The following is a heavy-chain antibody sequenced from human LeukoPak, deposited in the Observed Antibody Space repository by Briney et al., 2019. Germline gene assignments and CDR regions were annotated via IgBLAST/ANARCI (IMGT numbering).Heavy chain of an antibody. CDR2: IIPIFGTA. D-gene: IGHD3-9*01. CDR1: GGTFSSYA. CDR3: ARLRHYDILTRWGDLPYYFDY. Sequence: SVKVSCKASGGTFSSYAISWVRQAPGQGLEWMGGIIPIFGTANYAQKFQGRVTITADKSTSTAYMELSSLGSEDTAVYYCARLRHYDILTRWGDLPYYFDYWGQGTLVTVSS. J-gene: IGHJ4*02. V-gene: IGHV1-69*06.